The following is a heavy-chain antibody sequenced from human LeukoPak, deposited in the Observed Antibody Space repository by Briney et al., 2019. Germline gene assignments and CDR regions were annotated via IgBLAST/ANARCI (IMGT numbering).Heavy chain of an antibody. J-gene: IGHJ6*03. D-gene: IGHD4-17*01. CDR2: INYSRSP. V-gene: IGHV4-39*01. CDR3: ARLVTEYGDYATYYYYYMDV. Sequence: SETLSLTCTVSGGSVSSSSYYWGWIRQPPGKGLEWIGIINYSRSPYYNPSLKSRVTISVDTSKNQFSLKLSSVTAADTAVYYCARLVTEYGDYATYYYYYMDVWGKGTTVTISS. CDR1: GGSVSSSSYY.